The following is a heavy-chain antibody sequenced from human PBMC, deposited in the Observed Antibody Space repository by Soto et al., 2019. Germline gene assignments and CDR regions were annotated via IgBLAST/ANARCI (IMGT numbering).Heavy chain of an antibody. CDR3: ARVKGSGYHNWFDP. CDR2: ISAYNGNT. D-gene: IGHD3-22*01. J-gene: IGHJ5*02. Sequence: QVQLVQSGAEVKKPGASVKVSCKASGYTFTSYGISWVRQAPGQGLEWMGWISAYNGNTNYAQKLQGRVTMTTDTXXSTAYRELRSLGSDATAVYYCARVKGSGYHNWFDPWGQGTLVTVSS. CDR1: GYTFTSYG. V-gene: IGHV1-18*01.